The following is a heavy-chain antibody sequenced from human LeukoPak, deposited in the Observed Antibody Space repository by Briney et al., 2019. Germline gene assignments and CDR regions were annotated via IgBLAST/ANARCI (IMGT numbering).Heavy chain of an antibody. D-gene: IGHD3-3*01. V-gene: IGHV4-61*01. CDR3: ARVLYYDFWSGYYRGEIFDY. CDR2: IYYSGST. CDR1: GDSISSVSYY. Sequence: PSETLSLTCTVSGDSISSVSYYWSWVRQPPGKGLEWIGYIYYSGSTNYNPSLKSRVTISVDTSKNQFSLKLSSVTAADTAVYYCARVLYYDFWSGYYRGEIFDYWGQGTLVTVSS. J-gene: IGHJ4*02.